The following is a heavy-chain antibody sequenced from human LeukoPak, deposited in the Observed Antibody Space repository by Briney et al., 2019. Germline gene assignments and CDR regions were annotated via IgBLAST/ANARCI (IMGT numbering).Heavy chain of an antibody. J-gene: IGHJ4*02. D-gene: IGHD3-16*01. CDR2: ICHSGST. Sequence: PSETLSLTCAVSGYSISSGYYWGWIRQPPGKGLEWIGSICHSGSTYYNPSLKSRVTISVDTSKNQFSLKLSSVTAADTAVYYCARPYLGDNYFDYWGQGTLVTVSS. V-gene: IGHV4-38-2*01. CDR3: ARPYLGDNYFDY. CDR1: GYSISSGYY.